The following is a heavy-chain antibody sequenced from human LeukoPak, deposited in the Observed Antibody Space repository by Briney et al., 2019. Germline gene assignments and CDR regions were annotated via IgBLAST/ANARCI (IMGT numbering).Heavy chain of an antibody. D-gene: IGHD3-22*01. J-gene: IGHJ5*02. V-gene: IGHV4-4*07. Sequence: SETLSLTCTVSGGSISGYYWSWIRQSAGEGLEWIGRMYSSGSTDYNPSLKSRVTMSLDTSKNKFSLNLRSVTAADTAVYYCARDGTYYYDSSGYFGYDPWGQGTLVTVSS. CDR3: ARDGTYYYDSSGYFGYDP. CDR2: MYSSGST. CDR1: GGSISGYY.